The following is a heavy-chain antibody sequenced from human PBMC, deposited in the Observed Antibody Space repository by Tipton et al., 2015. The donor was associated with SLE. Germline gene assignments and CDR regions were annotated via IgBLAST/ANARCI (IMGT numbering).Heavy chain of an antibody. J-gene: IGHJ2*01. CDR1: AFRVSTYY. CDR2: SYFGGGT. V-gene: IGHV3-53*01. Sequence: SLRLSCAASAFRVSTYYMTWVRQAPRKGLEWVSVSYFGGGTAYADPVKGRFTVFRDSSENTVYLQMNSLRAEDTALYYCARRDLLTGYYLHPLVLWGRGTLVTVSS. CDR3: ARRDLLTGYYLHPLVL. D-gene: IGHD3-9*01.